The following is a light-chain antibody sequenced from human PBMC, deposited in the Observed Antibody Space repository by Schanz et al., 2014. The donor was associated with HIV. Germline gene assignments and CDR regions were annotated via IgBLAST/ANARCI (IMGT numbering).Light chain of an antibody. Sequence: EIVMTQSPGTLSVSPGERATLSCRASQTVSNNLAWYQQKPGQAPRLIIFGASIRTTGIPDRFSGSGSGTDFTLTITRLEPEDFAVYYCQQYGSSPITFGPGTKVDIK. CDR3: QQYGSSPIT. CDR2: GAS. V-gene: IGKV3-20*01. J-gene: IGKJ3*01. CDR1: QTVSNN.